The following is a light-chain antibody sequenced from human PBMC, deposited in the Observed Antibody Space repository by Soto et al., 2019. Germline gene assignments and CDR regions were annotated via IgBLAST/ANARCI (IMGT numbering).Light chain of an antibody. V-gene: IGLV2-14*01. Sequence: QSALTQPASVSGSPGQSITISCTGTSSDVGDYNYVSWYQQHPGKAPKLMIYEVSNRPSGVSNRCSGSKSGNTASLTISGLQAEDEADYYCSSYTSSSTLVVFGGGTKLTVL. CDR2: EVS. CDR3: SSYTSSSTLVV. J-gene: IGLJ2*01. CDR1: SSDVGDYNY.